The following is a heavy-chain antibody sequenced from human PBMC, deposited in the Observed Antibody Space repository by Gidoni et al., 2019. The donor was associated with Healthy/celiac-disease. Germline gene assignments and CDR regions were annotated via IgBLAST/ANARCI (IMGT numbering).Heavy chain of an antibody. D-gene: IGHD3-22*01. CDR1: GYPLHSSA. Sequence: QVPPVRYGAKVQKTGASVKVSCKASGYPLHSSAITWVRQANGQGLEWMGWMNPNRGNTGYALTFHSSVAMTRITSKSTAYMELSSLISEDTAVYYCARADYYDSSGYLSVYGMDVGGQGTTVTVSS. J-gene: IGHJ6*02. V-gene: IGHV1-8*01. CDR2: MNPNRGNT. CDR3: ARADYYDSSGYLSVYGMDV.